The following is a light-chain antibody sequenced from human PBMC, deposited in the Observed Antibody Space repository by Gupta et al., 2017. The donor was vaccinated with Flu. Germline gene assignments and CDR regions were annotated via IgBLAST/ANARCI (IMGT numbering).Light chain of an antibody. J-gene: IGKJ2*03. CDR3: QQRTHWHKYS. V-gene: IGKV3-11*01. CDR1: QSVNNF. CDR2: DAS. Sequence: ATLLVSPGDSATHSCTASQSVNNFLAWYQQRPGQAPSLLIYDASNRAPGIPARFSGSGFGKDVTLTISSREPEDFAVYYCQQRTHWHKYSFGQGTKMEI.